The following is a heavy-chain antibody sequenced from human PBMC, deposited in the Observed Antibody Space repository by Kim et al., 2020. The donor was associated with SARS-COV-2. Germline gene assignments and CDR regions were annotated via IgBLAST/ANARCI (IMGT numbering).Heavy chain of an antibody. CDR1: GFTFSSYW. Sequence: GGSLRLSCAASGFTFSSYWMHWVRQAPGKGLVWVSRINSDSSSTTYADSVKGRFTISRDNANNRLYLQMNSVSAEDTALYYCTRVHFYGSGGYPPEYYLDYWGQGTLVTVSS. CDR2: INSDSSST. V-gene: IGHV3-74*01. CDR3: TRVHFYGSGGYPPEYYLDY. J-gene: IGHJ4*02. D-gene: IGHD3-10*01.